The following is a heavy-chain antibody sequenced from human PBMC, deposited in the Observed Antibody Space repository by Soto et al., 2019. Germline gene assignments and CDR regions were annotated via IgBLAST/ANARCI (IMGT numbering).Heavy chain of an antibody. Sequence: QVQLVESGGGVVQPGRSLRLSCAASRFTFTIYGMHWVRQAPGKGLEWVAVIWYDGSNKYYADAVKGRFTISRDNSNNTMYLQMNRLRAEDTAVYYCAREEMATIHPCVPAAFDIWGQGTMVTVSS. CDR2: IWYDGSNK. V-gene: IGHV3-33*01. D-gene: IGHD5-12*01. CDR3: AREEMATIHPCVPAAFDI. CDR1: RFTFTIYG. J-gene: IGHJ3*02.